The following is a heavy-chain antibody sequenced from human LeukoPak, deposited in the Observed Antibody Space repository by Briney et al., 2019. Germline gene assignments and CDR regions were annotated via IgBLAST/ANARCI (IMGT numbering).Heavy chain of an antibody. D-gene: IGHD6-19*01. J-gene: IGHJ4*02. V-gene: IGHV1-2*02. CDR1: GYTFTGYY. CDR3: ASLRLVDY. CDR2: IYPNSGGT. Sequence: EASVKVSCKTSGYTFTGYYMHWVRQAPGQGLEWMGWIYPNSGGTNYPQKFQDRVTMTRDTSVTTAYMELTRLTPDDTAVYYCASLRLVDYWGQGTLVTVSS.